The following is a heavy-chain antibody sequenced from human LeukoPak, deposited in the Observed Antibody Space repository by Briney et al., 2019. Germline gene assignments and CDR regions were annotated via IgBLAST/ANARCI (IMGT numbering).Heavy chain of an antibody. V-gene: IGHV4-38-2*02. J-gene: IGHJ4*02. CDR1: SYSISSGSF. CDR2: IYHSGST. Sequence: SETLSLTCTVSSYSISSGSFWGWIRQPPGKGLEWIGSIYHSGSTYYNPSLKSRVTISVDTSKNQFSLKLSSVTAADSAVYYCARALYSYGYSPYDYWGQGTLVTVSS. D-gene: IGHD5-18*01. CDR3: ARALYSYGYSPYDY.